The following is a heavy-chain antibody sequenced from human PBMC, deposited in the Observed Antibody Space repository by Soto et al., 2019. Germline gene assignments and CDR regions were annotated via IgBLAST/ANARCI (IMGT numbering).Heavy chain of an antibody. J-gene: IGHJ4*02. CDR1: GFTVSSNY. CDR2: IYSGGST. CDR3: ARGSSGYAGWYYFDY. D-gene: IGHD5-12*01. Sequence: EVQLVESGGGLVQRGGSLRLSCAASGFTVSSNYMSWVRQAPGKGLEWVSVIYSGGSTYYADSVKGRFTISRDNSKNTLYLQMDSLRAEDTAVYYCARGSSGYAGWYYFDYWGQGTLVTVSS. V-gene: IGHV3-66*01.